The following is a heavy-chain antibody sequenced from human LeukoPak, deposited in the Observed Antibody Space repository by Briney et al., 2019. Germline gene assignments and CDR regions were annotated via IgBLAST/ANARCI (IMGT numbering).Heavy chain of an antibody. CDR1: GYTFTGYY. Sequence: ASVKVSCTASGYTFTGYYMHWVRQAPGQGLEWMERINPNSGGTNYAQKFQGRVTMTRDTSISTAYMELSRLRSDDTAVYYCARDNEVGGYVDPKTVDYWGQGTLVTVSS. D-gene: IGHD5-12*01. CDR3: ARDNEVGGYVDPKTVDY. CDR2: INPNSGGT. J-gene: IGHJ4*02. V-gene: IGHV1-2*06.